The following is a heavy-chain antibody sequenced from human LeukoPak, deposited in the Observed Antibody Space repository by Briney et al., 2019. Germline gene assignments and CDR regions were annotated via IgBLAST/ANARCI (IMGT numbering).Heavy chain of an antibody. D-gene: IGHD3-10*01. Sequence: PGGSLRLSCSASGFTFTTYGMNWVRQAPGKGLEWVSSISSSSSNTYYADSVKGRFTISRDNAKNSLYLQMNSLRAEDTAVYYCARNMVRGLMVLDPWGQGTLVTVSS. CDR3: ARNMVRGLMVLDP. CDR1: GFTFTTYG. V-gene: IGHV3-21*04. CDR2: ISSSSSNT. J-gene: IGHJ5*02.